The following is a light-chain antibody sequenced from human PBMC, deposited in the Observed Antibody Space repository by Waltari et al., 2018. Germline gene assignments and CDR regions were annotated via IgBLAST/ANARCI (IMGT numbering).Light chain of an antibody. Sequence: EIVLTQSPGNLSFSPGERATLSCRTSQSVGRTLAWYQQKPGQAPRLLIYGASIRATGIPDRFSGSGSGTDFSLTISRLEPEDFAVYYCQHYVRLPVTFGQGTKVEIK. CDR2: GAS. J-gene: IGKJ1*01. CDR1: QSVGRT. CDR3: QHYVRLPVT. V-gene: IGKV3-20*01.